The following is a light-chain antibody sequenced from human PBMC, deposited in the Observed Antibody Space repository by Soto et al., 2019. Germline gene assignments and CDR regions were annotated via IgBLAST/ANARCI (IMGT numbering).Light chain of an antibody. V-gene: IGKV3-15*01. Sequence: MMMTQSPATLSVSPVERVNLSCRTSHSVNSHVAWYQQKPGQAPRLLLYGASTRATGIPVRFSGSGFGTEFTLTISSLQSEDFAVYYCQQYKKWPLFGQGTRLEIK. CDR1: HSVNSH. CDR3: QQYKKWPL. J-gene: IGKJ5*01. CDR2: GAS.